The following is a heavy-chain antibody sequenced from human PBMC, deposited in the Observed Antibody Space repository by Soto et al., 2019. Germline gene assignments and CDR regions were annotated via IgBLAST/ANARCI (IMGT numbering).Heavy chain of an antibody. V-gene: IGHV3-23*01. CDR3: AKQNDSSPYHPFDY. J-gene: IGHJ4*02. CDR2: ISGSGDST. CDR1: GFTFSSYA. D-gene: IGHD3-22*01. Sequence: GSLRLSCVASGFTFSSYAMTWVRQAPGKGLEWVSAISGSGDSTYYADSVKGRFTISRDNSKNTLSLQMNSLRAEDTAVYYCAKQNDSSPYHPFDYWGQGTMVTVYS.